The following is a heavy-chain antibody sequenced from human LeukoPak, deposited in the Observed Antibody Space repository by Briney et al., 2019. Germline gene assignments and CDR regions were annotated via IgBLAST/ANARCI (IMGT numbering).Heavy chain of an antibody. CDR2: INPNSGGT. Sequence: ASVKVSCKASGYTFIGFYMHWVRQAPGQGLEWMGWINPNSGGTNYAQKFQGRVTMTRDTSINTAYMELSRLTSDDTAVYYCARGGYYGSQTYVEYWGQGTLVTVSS. V-gene: IGHV1-2*02. CDR1: GYTFIGFY. D-gene: IGHD3-10*01. CDR3: ARGGYYGSQTYVEY. J-gene: IGHJ4*02.